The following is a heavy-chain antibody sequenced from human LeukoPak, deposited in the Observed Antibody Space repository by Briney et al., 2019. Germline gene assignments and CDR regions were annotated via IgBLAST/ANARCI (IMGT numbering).Heavy chain of an antibody. CDR1: GYTFSSYD. CDR3: ASHVVGANMRFDY. V-gene: IGHV1-8*01. Sequence: GASVKVSCKASGYTFSSYDINWVRQAPGQGLEWMGWMNPNSGNTGSAQKLQGRVTMTTDTSTSTAYMELRSLRSDDTAVYYCASHVVGANMRFDYWGQGTLVTVSS. J-gene: IGHJ4*02. CDR2: MNPNSGNT. D-gene: IGHD1-26*01.